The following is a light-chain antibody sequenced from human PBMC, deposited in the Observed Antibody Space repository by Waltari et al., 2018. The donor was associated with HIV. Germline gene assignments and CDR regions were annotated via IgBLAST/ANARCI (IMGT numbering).Light chain of an antibody. CDR3: STWEDSLNGGV. CDR2: SDN. Sequence: QSVLTQPPSASGTPGQWVTISCSGSSSNIGSRSVNWYQQLPGTAPKLLIYSDNQRPSGFPDRLSGSKSGTSASLAISGLQSEDEANNYCSTWEDSLNGGVFGGGTKLTVL. V-gene: IGLV1-44*01. J-gene: IGLJ3*02. CDR1: SSNIGSRS.